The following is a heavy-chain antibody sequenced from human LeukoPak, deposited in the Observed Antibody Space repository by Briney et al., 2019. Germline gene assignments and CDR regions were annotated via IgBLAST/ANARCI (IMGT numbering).Heavy chain of an antibody. CDR3: ARFIAAPYYFDY. CDR2: INSDGSST. D-gene: IGHD6-13*01. J-gene: IGHJ4*02. CDR1: GFTFSSYW. Sequence: SGGSLRLSCAASGFTFSSYWMHWVRQAPGKGLVWVSRINSDGSSTSYAGSVKGRFTISRDNAKNSLYLQMNSLRAEDTAVYYCARFIAAPYYFDYWGRGTLVTVSS. V-gene: IGHV3-74*01.